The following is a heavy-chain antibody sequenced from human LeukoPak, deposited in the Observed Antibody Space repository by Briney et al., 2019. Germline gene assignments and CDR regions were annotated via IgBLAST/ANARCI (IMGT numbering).Heavy chain of an antibody. Sequence: GASVKVSCKASGSTFTSYGISWVRHAPGQGLEWMGWISAYNSNTNYAQKFQSRVTMTTDKSRSTTDMELRSLRSDDTAVYYCARGLGFFLQDIVVVPAAIGTWFDPWGQGTLVTVSS. D-gene: IGHD2-2*01. V-gene: IGHV1-18*01. CDR1: GSTFTSYG. J-gene: IGHJ5*02. CDR2: ISAYNSNT. CDR3: ARGLGFFLQDIVVVPAAIGTWFDP.